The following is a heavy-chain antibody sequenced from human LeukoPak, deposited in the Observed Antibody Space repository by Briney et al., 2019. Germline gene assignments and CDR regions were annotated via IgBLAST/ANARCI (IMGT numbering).Heavy chain of an antibody. CDR3: AKGHDDFRQFDF. CDR1: GGTFANYA. J-gene: IGHJ4*02. Sequence: GSSVKVSCKASGGTFANYAISWVRKAPGQGLEWMGGIIPIFGTGHSAQKFQGRLTITADESTRTTYMELSSLRSDDTAVYYCAKGHDDFRQFDFWGQGTLVIVS. D-gene: IGHD3-3*01. CDR2: IIPIFGTG. V-gene: IGHV1-69*01.